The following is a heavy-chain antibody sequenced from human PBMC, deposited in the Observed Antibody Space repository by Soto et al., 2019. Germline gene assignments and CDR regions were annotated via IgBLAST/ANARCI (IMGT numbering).Heavy chain of an antibody. CDR1: GFTFSDYA. Sequence: EVHLLESRGGLVQPGGSLRLSCAASGFTFSDYAMSWVRQTPGKGLEWISVISGGGGTTDYADSVKGRFTISRDNSKNTLFLQMNSLRAEDTAIYYCARGVSISTGLDSWGQGTLVTVSS. D-gene: IGHD3-10*01. V-gene: IGHV3-23*01. CDR3: ARGVSISTGLDS. CDR2: ISGGGGTT. J-gene: IGHJ4*02.